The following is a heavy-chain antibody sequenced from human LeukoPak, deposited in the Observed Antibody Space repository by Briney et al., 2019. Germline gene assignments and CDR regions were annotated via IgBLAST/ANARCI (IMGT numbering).Heavy chain of an antibody. V-gene: IGHV4-34*01. D-gene: IGHD3-22*01. Sequence: SETLSLTCAVYGGSFSGFYWSWIRQPPGKGLGWIGEINHSGVTNYNPSLKSRGTISVDTSKDQFSLKLSFVTAADTAVYYCARADYYDSSGYGGSWGQGTLVTVSS. CDR1: GGSFSGFY. CDR2: INHSGVT. CDR3: ARADYYDSSGYGGS. J-gene: IGHJ4*02.